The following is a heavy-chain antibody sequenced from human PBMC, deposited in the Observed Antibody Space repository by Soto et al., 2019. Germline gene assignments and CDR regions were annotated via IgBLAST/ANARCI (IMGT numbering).Heavy chain of an antibody. CDR2: MFFTGST. CDR1: GGSIRNYY. Sequence: SETLSLTCSVSGGSIRNYYWTWIPQPPGKGLELIGYMFFTGSTNYNTSLKGRVTISVDTSKNQFSLKLRSVTAADSAIYYCAREEDFWSGYLAYWGQGILVTVSS. J-gene: IGHJ4*02. D-gene: IGHD3-3*01. CDR3: AREEDFWSGYLAY. V-gene: IGHV4-59*01.